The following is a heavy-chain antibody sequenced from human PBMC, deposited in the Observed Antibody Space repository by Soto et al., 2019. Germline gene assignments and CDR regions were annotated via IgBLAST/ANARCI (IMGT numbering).Heavy chain of an antibody. CDR1: GGTFSSYA. D-gene: IGHD1-26*01. Sequence: QVQLVQSGAEVKKPGSSVKVSCKASGGTFSSYAISWVRQAPGQGLEWMGGIIPISGTANYAQKLEGRVTISADELTYTAYMELSSLRSEDTAVYYCATAAGLGAYYPMDVWGQGTTVTVSS. V-gene: IGHV1-69*01. CDR2: IIPISGTA. J-gene: IGHJ6*02. CDR3: ATAAGLGAYYPMDV.